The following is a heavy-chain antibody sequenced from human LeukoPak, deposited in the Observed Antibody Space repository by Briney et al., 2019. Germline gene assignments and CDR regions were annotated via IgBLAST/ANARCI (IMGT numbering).Heavy chain of an antibody. J-gene: IGHJ4*02. CDR3: ARGRNIVATSGYFDY. CDR2: ISYDGSNT. Sequence: QAGGSLRLSCAASGFSFSSYAMHWVRQVPGKGLEWVATISYDGSNTYYADSVKGRFTISRDNSKNTLYLQMNSLRAEDTAVYYCARGRNIVATSGYFDYWGQGTLVTVSS. V-gene: IGHV3-30-3*01. D-gene: IGHD5-12*01. CDR1: GFSFSSYA.